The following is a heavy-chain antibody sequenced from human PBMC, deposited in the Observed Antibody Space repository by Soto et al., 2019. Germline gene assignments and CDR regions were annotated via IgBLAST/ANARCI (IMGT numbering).Heavy chain of an antibody. J-gene: IGHJ4*02. CDR3: ARDRRTGRAYFDY. V-gene: IGHV3-33*01. Sequence: LRLSCAASGFTFSSYGMHWVRQAPGKGLEWVAVIWYDGSNKYYADSVKGRFTISRDNSKNTLYLQMNSLRAEDTAVYYCARDRRTGRAYFDYWGQGTVDTVSS. CDR1: GFTFSSYG. CDR2: IWYDGSNK.